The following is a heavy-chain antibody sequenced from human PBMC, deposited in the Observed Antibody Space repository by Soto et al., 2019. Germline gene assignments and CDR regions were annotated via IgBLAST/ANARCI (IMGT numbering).Heavy chain of an antibody. CDR2: IIPIFGTA. CDR1: GGTFSSYA. J-gene: IGHJ6*02. V-gene: IGHV1-69*13. Sequence: SVKVSCKASGGTFSSYAISWVRQAPGQGLEWMGGIIPIFGTANYAQKFQGRVTITADESTSTAYMELSSLRSEDTAVYYCARADSGSYKRVYYYYGMDVWGQGTTVTVSS. CDR3: ARADSGSYKRVYYYYGMDV. D-gene: IGHD1-26*01.